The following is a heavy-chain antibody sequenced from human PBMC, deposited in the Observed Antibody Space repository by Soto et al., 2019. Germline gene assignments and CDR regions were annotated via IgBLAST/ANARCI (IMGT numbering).Heavy chain of an antibody. CDR2: IYSSGST. CDR1: DGSVSSGSYY. D-gene: IGHD5-12*01. CDR3: ARDSLALFDS. Sequence: WATLSLTGTVSDGSVSSGSYYWTWMRQPPGKGLEWIGYIYSSGSTLYNPSLKSRVIISADTSMNQFSLKLSSVTAADTAVYYCARDSLALFDSWGQGTLVTVSS. J-gene: IGHJ4*02. V-gene: IGHV4-61*01.